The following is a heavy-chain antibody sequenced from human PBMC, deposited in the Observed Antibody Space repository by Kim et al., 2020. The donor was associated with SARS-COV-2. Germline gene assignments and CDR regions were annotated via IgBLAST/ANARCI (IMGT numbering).Heavy chain of an antibody. Sequence: SETLSLTCAVYGGSFSGYYWSWIRQPPGKGLEWIGEINHSGSTNYNPSLKSRVTISVDTSKNQFSLKLSSVTAADTAVYYCARGGSSGPGPQPPYYYYYYGMDVWGQGTTVTVSS. D-gene: IGHD6-19*01. CDR2: INHSGST. CDR3: ARGGSSGPGPQPPYYYYYYGMDV. J-gene: IGHJ6*02. CDR1: GGSFSGYY. V-gene: IGHV4-34*01.